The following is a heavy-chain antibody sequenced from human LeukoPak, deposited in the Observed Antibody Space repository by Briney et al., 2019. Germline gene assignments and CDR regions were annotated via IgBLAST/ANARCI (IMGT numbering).Heavy chain of an antibody. V-gene: IGHV4-4*07. CDR2: IYTSGST. CDR1: GGSISSYY. Sequence: PSETLSLTCTVPGGSISSYYWSWIRQPAGKGLEWIGRIYTSGSTNYNPSLKSRVTMSVDTSKNQFSLKLSSVTAADTAVYYCAREGGPYDFWSGYYRPGYYFDYWGQGTLVTVSS. J-gene: IGHJ4*02. CDR3: AREGGPYDFWSGYYRPGYYFDY. D-gene: IGHD3-3*01.